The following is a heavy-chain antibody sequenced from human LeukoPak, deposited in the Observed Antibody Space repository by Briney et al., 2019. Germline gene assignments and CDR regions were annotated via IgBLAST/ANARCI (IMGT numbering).Heavy chain of an antibody. V-gene: IGHV3-7*01. D-gene: IGHD6-13*01. CDR1: GFTFLHYG. CDR3: ARRGIAAAGRGENWFDP. CDR2: IKQDGSEK. J-gene: IGHJ5*02. Sequence: GGPLRLSCAASGFTFLHYGMSWVRQAPGKGLEWVANIKQDGSEKYYVDSVKGRFTISRDNAKNSLYLQMNSLRAEDTAVYYCARRGIAAAGRGENWFDPWGQGTLVTVSS.